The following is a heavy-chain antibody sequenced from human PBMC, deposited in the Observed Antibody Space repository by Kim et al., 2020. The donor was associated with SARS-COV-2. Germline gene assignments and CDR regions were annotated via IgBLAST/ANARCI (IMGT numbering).Heavy chain of an antibody. J-gene: IGHJ4*02. V-gene: IGHV3-23*01. CDR3: AKGVWGRYYFDY. Sequence: YNEDAVKGRFTIARDNSKNTLYRQMSSQGDEEKAVYYCAKGVWGRYYFDYWGQGTLVTVAS. D-gene: IGHD1-26*01.